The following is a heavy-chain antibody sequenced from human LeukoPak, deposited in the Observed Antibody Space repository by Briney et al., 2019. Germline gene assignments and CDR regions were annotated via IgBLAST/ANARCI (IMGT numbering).Heavy chain of an antibody. J-gene: IGHJ5*02. CDR1: GFTFSSYS. Sequence: GGSLRLSCAASGFTFSSYSMDWVRQAPGKGLEWVSSISSSSSYIYYADSVKGRFTISRDNAKNSLYLQMNSLRAEDTAVYYCARDPWGYYDSSGYYLWDQGTLVTVSS. V-gene: IGHV3-21*01. D-gene: IGHD3-22*01. CDR2: ISSSSSYI. CDR3: ARDPWGYYDSSGYYL.